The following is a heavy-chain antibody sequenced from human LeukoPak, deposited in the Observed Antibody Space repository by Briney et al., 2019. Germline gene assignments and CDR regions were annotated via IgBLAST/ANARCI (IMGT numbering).Heavy chain of an antibody. Sequence: PGGSLRLSCAASGFTFSSYAMHWVRQAPGKGLEWVAVISYDGSNKYYADSVKGRFTISRDNSKNTLYLQMNSLRAEDTAVYYCARSVKGGYAIDYWGQGTLVTVSS. CDR2: ISYDGSNK. J-gene: IGHJ4*02. CDR1: GFTFSSYA. D-gene: IGHD3-22*01. CDR3: ARSVKGGYAIDY. V-gene: IGHV3-30*04.